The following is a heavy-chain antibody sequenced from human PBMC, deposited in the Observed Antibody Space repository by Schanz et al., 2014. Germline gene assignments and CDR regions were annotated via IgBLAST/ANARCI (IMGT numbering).Heavy chain of an antibody. J-gene: IGHJ4*02. CDR2: ISSGGRNI. D-gene: IGHD3-22*01. Sequence: EVQLVESGGGLVQPRGSLRLSCAASEFIFSAYTMNWVRQAPGKGLEWVSSISSGGRNISYADSLKGRFTISRDNARNSLYLQLNSLRAEDTAIYFCAKDAAYYDSVIFPDHWGQGTLVTVSS. CDR3: AKDAAYYDSVIFPDH. CDR1: EFIFSAYT. V-gene: IGHV3-21*04.